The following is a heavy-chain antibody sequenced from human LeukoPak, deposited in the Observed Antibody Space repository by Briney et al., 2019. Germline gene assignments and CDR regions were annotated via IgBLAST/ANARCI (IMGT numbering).Heavy chain of an antibody. V-gene: IGHV3-21*01. CDR1: GFSFSDYD. Sequence: GGSLGLSCSASGFSFSDYDMNWVRQAPGKGLEWVSAISGRSSDVYYGESVKGRFTISRDNAKNSLYLQLDSLGVEDTAVYYCGRAFPPLRTSSAGDLWGQGTLVTVSS. CDR2: ISGRSSDV. CDR3: GRAFPPLRTSSAGDL. D-gene: IGHD3-16*01. J-gene: IGHJ1*01.